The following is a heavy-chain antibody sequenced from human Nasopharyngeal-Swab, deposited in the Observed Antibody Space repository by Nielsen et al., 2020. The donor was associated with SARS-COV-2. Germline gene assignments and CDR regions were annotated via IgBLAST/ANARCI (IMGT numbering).Heavy chain of an antibody. CDR2: FYSTETP. CDR3: ARYHYLDV. V-gene: IGHV4-59*02. Sequence: GSLRLSCTVSGASVSDYYWSWVRQPPGKGLEWLGSFYSTETPDYNPSLNGRVVMSIDTSKNQLSLRLTSVTAADTAVYYCARYHYLDVWGKGTTVTVSS. J-gene: IGHJ6*03. CDR1: GASVSDYY.